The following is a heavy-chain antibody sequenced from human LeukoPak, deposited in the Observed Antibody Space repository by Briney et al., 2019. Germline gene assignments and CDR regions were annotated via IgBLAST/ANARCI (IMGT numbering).Heavy chain of an antibody. V-gene: IGHV1-2*02. CDR2: INPNSGGT. D-gene: IGHD6-13*01. CDR3: ARGGSSSWYSSGSY. J-gene: IGHJ4*01. CDR1: GYTLTGYY. Sequence: ASVKVSCKASGYTLTGYYMHWVRQAPGQGLEWMGWINPNSGGTNYAQKFQGRVTMTRGTSISTAYMELSRLRSDDTAVYYCARGGSSSWYSSGSYWGQGTLVTVSS.